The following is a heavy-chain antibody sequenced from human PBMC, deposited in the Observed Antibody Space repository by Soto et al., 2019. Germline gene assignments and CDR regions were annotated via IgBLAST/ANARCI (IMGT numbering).Heavy chain of an antibody. V-gene: IGHV4-61*08. Sequence: PSETLSLTCTVSGGSISSGGYYWSWIRQPPGKGLEWIGYIYYSGSTNYNPSLKSRVTISVDTSKNQFSLKLSSVTAADTAVYYCARVLGSDYYYYYGTDVWGQGTTVTVS. J-gene: IGHJ6*02. CDR1: GGSISSGGYY. CDR3: ARVLGSDYYYYYGTDV. D-gene: IGHD3-10*01. CDR2: IYYSGST.